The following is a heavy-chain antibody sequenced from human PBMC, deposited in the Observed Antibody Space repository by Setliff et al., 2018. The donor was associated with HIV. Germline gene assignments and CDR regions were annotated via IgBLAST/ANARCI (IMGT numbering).Heavy chain of an antibody. V-gene: IGHV4-31*03. J-gene: IGHJ4*02. D-gene: IGHD2-21*01. CDR2: IYHSGST. Sequence: SETLSLTCTVSGASISSGGYYWTWIRQHPGKGLEWIGYIYHSGSTYYNPSLKSRLTISVDTSKNQFSLKLSSVTAADTAVYYCARESVIAVIFDYWGQGTLVTSPQ. CDR1: GASISSGGYY. CDR3: ARESVIAVIFDY.